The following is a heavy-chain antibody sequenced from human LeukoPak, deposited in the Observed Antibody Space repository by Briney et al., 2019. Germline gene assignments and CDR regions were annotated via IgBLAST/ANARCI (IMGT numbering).Heavy chain of an antibody. CDR3: AKDSSGYYYFDD. CDR2: IRCDGSNK. D-gene: IGHD3-22*01. Sequence: GGSLRLSCAASGFTFSSYGMHWVRQAPGKGLEWVAFIRCDGSNKYYADSVKGRFTISRDNSKNTLYLQMNSLRAEDTAVYYCAKDSSGYYYFDDCGQRTLVTVSS. CDR1: GFTFSSYG. V-gene: IGHV3-30*02. J-gene: IGHJ4*02.